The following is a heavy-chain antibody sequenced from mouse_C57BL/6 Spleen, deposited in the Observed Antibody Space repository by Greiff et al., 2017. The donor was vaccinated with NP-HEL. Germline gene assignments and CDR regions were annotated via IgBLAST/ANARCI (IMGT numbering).Heavy chain of an antibody. Sequence: VQLQQSGAELVKPGASVKISCKASGYAFSSYWMNWVKQRPGKGLEWIGQIYPGDGDTNYNGKFKGKATLTADKSSSTAYMQLSSLTSADSAVYFCARSMDYYGSQYFGYWGKGTTLTDSS. CDR2: IYPGDGDT. J-gene: IGHJ2*01. D-gene: IGHD1-1*01. CDR3: ARSMDYYGSQYFGY. CDR1: GYAFSSYW. V-gene: IGHV1-80*01.